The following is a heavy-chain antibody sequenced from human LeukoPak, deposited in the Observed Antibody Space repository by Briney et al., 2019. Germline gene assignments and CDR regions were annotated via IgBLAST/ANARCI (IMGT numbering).Heavy chain of an antibody. CDR3: TTVWRY. D-gene: IGHD3-16*01. J-gene: IGHJ4*02. Sequence: GGSLRISCAASGFPFSNAWMSWVRQGPGKGLEWVGHIKSKTAGGTTDYAAPVKGRFTISRDDSKNTLYLQMNSLKTEDTAVYYCTTVWRYWGQGTLVTVSS. CDR1: GFPFSNAW. V-gene: IGHV3-15*01. CDR2: IKSKTAGGTT.